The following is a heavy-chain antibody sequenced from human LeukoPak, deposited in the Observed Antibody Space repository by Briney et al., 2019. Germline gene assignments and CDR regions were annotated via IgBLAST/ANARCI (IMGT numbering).Heavy chain of an antibody. CDR2: ISSDSRNI. Sequence: GGSLRLSCVASGFTFRTYRMHWVRQAPGKGLEWVSYISSDSRNIYYADSVKGRFTISRDNAKNTLYLQMNSLGAEDTAVYYCAKDYGDPKEGDYYFDYWGQGTLVTVSS. J-gene: IGHJ4*02. D-gene: IGHD4-17*01. CDR1: GFTFRTYR. V-gene: IGHV3-48*01. CDR3: AKDYGDPKEGDYYFDY.